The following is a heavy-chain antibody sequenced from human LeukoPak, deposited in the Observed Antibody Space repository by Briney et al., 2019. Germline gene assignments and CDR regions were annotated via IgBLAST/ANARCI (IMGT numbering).Heavy chain of an antibody. J-gene: IGHJ3*02. V-gene: IGHV3-30*02. Sequence: GGSLRLSCAASGFTFSSYGMHWVRQAPGKGLEWVAFIRYDGSNKYYADSVKGRFTISRDNSKNTLYLQMNSLRAEDTAVYYCARASGTRLVDAFDIWGQGTMVTVSS. D-gene: IGHD6-19*01. CDR3: ARASGTRLVDAFDI. CDR2: IRYDGSNK. CDR1: GFTFSSYG.